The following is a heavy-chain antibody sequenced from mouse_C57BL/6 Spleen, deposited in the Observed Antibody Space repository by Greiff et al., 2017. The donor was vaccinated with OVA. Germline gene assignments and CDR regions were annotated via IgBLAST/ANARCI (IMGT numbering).Heavy chain of an antibody. CDR2: ISYDGSN. CDR3: ARVGDYDVEVDY. CDR1: GYSITSGYY. Sequence: VQLQQSGPGLVKPSQSLSLTCSVTGYSITSGYYWNWIRQFPGNKLEWMGYISYDGSNNYNPSLKNRISITRDTSKNQFFLKLNSVTTEDTATYYCARVGDYDVEVDYWGQGTTLTVSS. D-gene: IGHD2-4*01. J-gene: IGHJ2*01. V-gene: IGHV3-6*01.